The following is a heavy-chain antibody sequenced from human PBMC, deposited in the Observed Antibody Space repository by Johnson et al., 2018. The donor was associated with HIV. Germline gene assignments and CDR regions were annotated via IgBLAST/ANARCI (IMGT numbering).Heavy chain of an antibody. V-gene: IGHV3-13*01. CDR3: AKDLVVTAPGAFDI. CDR2: IGTAGDT. J-gene: IGHJ3*02. CDR1: GFTFSSYA. D-gene: IGHD2-21*02. Sequence: EKLVESGGGVVQPGGSLRLSCAASGFTFSSYAMHWVRQATGKGLEWVSAIGTAGDTSYPGSVKGRFTIPRDNSKNTLYLQMSSLRAEDTAVYYCAKDLVVTAPGAFDIWGQGTMVTVSS.